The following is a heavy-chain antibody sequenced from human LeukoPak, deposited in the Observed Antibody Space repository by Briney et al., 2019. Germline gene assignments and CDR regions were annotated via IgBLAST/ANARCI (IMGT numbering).Heavy chain of an antibody. Sequence: SETLSLTCAVYGGSFSGYYWSWIRQPPGKGLEWIGEINHSGSTNYNPSLKSRVTISVDTSKNQFSLKLSSVTAADTAVYYCARRTEWLLGYWGQGTLVTVSS. CDR3: ARRTEWLLGY. D-gene: IGHD3-3*01. CDR1: GGSFSGYY. CDR2: INHSGST. V-gene: IGHV4-34*01. J-gene: IGHJ4*02.